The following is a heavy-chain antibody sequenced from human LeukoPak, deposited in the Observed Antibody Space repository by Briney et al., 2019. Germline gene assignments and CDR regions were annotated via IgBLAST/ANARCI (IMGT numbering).Heavy chain of an antibody. D-gene: IGHD3-9*01. CDR2: IYWDDDK. V-gene: IGHV2-5*02. Sequence: SGPTLVKPTQTLTLTCTFSGFSLSTSGVGVGWIRQPPGKALEWLALIYWDDDKRYSPSLKSRLTITKDTSKNQVVLTMTNMDPVDTATYYCARSTYYDILTGYYRGDEDRDFDYWGQGTLVTVSS. CDR1: GFSLSTSGVG. CDR3: ARSTYYDILTGYYRGDEDRDFDY. J-gene: IGHJ4*02.